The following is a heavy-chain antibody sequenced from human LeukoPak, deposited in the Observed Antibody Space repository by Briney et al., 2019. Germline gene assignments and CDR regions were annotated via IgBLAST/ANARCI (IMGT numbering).Heavy chain of an antibody. D-gene: IGHD5-12*01. CDR1: GFTFSSYA. Sequence: GGSLRLSCAASGFTFSSYAMSWVRQAPGKGLEWVSSISNSGGRTFYTDSVKGRFTISRDNSKITLYLQMNSLRAEDTAVYYCAKSYNGYESKPDYWGQGTLVTVSS. CDR2: ISNSGGRT. CDR3: AKSYNGYESKPDY. J-gene: IGHJ4*02. V-gene: IGHV3-23*01.